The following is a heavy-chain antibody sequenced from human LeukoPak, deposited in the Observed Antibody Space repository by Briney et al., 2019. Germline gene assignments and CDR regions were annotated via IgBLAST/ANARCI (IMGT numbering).Heavy chain of an antibody. CDR3: ARGYCSGNCYPGDY. J-gene: IGHJ4*02. Sequence: PVKVSCKASGGTFSSYAISWVRQAPGQGLEWMGGIIPIFGTANYAQKFQGRVTITADESTSTAYMELSSLRSEDTAVYYCARGYCSGNCYPGDYWGQGILVTVSS. CDR2: IIPIFGTA. CDR1: GGTFSSYA. D-gene: IGHD2-21*02. V-gene: IGHV1-69*13.